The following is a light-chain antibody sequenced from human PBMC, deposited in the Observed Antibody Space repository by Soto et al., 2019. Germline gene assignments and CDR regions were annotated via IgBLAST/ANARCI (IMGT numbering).Light chain of an antibody. CDR3: QHFGGTTFT. J-gene: IGKJ5*01. Sequence: EIVLTQSPATRSSFPGDRVTLSCRASQAVNTGLAWYQHKPGQAPRLLIYGASTRATGIPDRFSGSGSGTHFTLTISRLEPGDFAVYYCQHFGGTTFTFGQGTRLEIK. CDR1: QAVNTG. CDR2: GAS. V-gene: IGKV3-20*01.